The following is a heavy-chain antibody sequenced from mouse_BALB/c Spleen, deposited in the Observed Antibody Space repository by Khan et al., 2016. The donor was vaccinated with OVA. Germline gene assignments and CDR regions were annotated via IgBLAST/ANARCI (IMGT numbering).Heavy chain of an antibody. J-gene: IGHJ4*01. V-gene: IGHV5-9-1*01. CDR3: ARHEGYYGYAQGDY. D-gene: IGHD2-2*01. CDR1: GFSFSRYS. CDR2: ISSGGTYT. Sequence: EVMLVESGGGLVKPGGSLKLSCAASGFSFSRYSMSWVRQTPEKRLVWVATISSGGTYTYYPDSMKGRFTISSANANNTLFLPMSSLRSEDTAIFYGARHEGYYGYAQGDYRGQGTSVTVSS.